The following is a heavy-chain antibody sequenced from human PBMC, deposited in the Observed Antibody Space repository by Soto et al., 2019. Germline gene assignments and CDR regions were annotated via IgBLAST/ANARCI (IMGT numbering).Heavy chain of an antibody. CDR2: MNPNSGNT. CDR3: AGEGVRGMDV. CDR1: GYTFTSYD. Sequence: QVQLVQSGAEVKKPGASVKVSCKASGYTFTSYDINWVRQATGQGLEWMGWMNPNSGNTGYAQQFQGRDTTTRKTTISTADMELRSLRSEAAAVYYCAGEGVRGMDVWGQGTRVTVSS. D-gene: IGHD3-16*01. J-gene: IGHJ6*01. V-gene: IGHV1-8*01.